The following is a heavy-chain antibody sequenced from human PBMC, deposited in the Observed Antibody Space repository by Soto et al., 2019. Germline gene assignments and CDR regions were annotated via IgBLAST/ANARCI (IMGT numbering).Heavy chain of an antibody. CDR1: GGSISGYY. Sequence: QVHLQESGPGLVKPSETLSLTCTVSGGSISGYYWNWIRQPPGKGPEWIGLIHYTGSTNYNPSHKSRVTISVDTSMNQFSLKLSSVSTADTAVYYCARETPGAGWLDSWGQGTPVTVSS. CDR2: IHYTGST. J-gene: IGHJ5*01. V-gene: IGHV4-59*01. CDR3: ARETPGAGWLDS.